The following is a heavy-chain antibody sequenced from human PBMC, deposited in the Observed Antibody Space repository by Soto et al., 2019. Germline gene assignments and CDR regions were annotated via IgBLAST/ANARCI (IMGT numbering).Heavy chain of an antibody. V-gene: IGHV3-53*01. D-gene: IGHD3-22*01. CDR3: ARAGSPFDSDSSGYWGFDH. Sequence: GGSLRLSCVASGFAVSNNYMNWVRQAPGKGLEWVSVVYSGGTTYYADSVRGRFAVSRDDSKNTLFLQMSSLRAEDTAVYYCARAGSPFDSDSSGYWGFDHWGQGTLVTVSS. CDR2: VYSGGTT. J-gene: IGHJ4*02. CDR1: GFAVSNNY.